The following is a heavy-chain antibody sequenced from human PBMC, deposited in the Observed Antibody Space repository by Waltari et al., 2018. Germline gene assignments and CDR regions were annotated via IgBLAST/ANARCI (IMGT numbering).Heavy chain of an antibody. CDR1: GGSISSSY. CDR2: ISYTGTT. D-gene: IGHD3-10*01. CDR3: ARHYGSGTYPLDY. J-gene: IGHJ4*02. Sequence: QVQLQESGPGLVKPSETLSLTCTISGGSISSSYWSWIRQPPGTRLEWLGYISYTGTTNYNPALKSRITMLVDTSKNQFSLRLTSVTAADTAVYYCARHYGSGTYPLDYWGQGTLVTVSS. V-gene: IGHV4-59*01.